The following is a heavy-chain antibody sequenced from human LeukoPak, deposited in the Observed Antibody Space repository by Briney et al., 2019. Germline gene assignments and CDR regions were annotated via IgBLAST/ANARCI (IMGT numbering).Heavy chain of an antibody. CDR2: INPSGGST. V-gene: IGHV1-46*01. CDR1: GYTFTSYY. J-gene: IGHJ3*02. Sequence: GASVKVSCKASGYTFTSYYMHWVRQAPGQGLEWMGIINPSGGSTSYAQKFQGRVTMTRDTSTSTVYMELSSLRSEDTAVYYCARDITMIVVPTKRRPSAFDIRGQGTMVTVSS. D-gene: IGHD3-22*01. CDR3: ARDITMIVVPTKRRPSAFDI.